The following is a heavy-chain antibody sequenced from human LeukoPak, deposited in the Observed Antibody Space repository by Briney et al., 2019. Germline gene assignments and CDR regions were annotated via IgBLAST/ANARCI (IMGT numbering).Heavy chain of an antibody. D-gene: IGHD2-2*01. J-gene: IGHJ3*02. CDR3: AGRGSSSGTFDI. CDR2: IYTSGGT. Sequence: SETLSLTCTVSGGSITNLNWTWIRQPAGKRLEWIGRIYTSGGTNYNPSLKSRVTMSADKSKNQISLKLASLTAADTALYYCAGRGSSSGTFDIWGPGTFVTVSS. V-gene: IGHV4-4*07. CDR1: GGSITNLN.